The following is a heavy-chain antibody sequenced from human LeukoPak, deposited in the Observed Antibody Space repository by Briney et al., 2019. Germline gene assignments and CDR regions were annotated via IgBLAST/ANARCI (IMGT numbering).Heavy chain of an antibody. CDR2: ISSSSSYI. Sequence: GGSLRLSCAASGYTFRSYSMNWVRQAPGKGLEWVSSISSSSSYIYYADSVKGRFTISRDNAKNSLYLQMNSLRAEDTAVYYCARDPIGGLYYYYMDVWGKGTTVTVSS. J-gene: IGHJ6*03. CDR1: GYTFRSYS. CDR3: ARDPIGGLYYYYMDV. V-gene: IGHV3-21*01. D-gene: IGHD4-23*01.